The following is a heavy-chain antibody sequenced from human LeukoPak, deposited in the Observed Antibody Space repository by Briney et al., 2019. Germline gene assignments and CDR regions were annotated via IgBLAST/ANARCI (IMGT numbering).Heavy chain of an antibody. J-gene: IGHJ5*02. D-gene: IGHD2-15*01. CDR1: GFTFSSYG. Sequence: GGSLRLSCAASGFTFSSYGMHWVRQAPGKGLEWVSIIYSGGSTYYADSVKGRFTISRDNSKNTVYLQVNSLRAEDTAVYYCARTASCGGSCYPNWFDPWGQGTLVTVSS. CDR2: IYSGGST. V-gene: IGHV3-NL1*01. CDR3: ARTASCGGSCYPNWFDP.